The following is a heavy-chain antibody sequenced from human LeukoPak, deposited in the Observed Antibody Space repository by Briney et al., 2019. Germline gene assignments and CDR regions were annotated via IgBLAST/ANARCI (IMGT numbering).Heavy chain of an antibody. Sequence: PSETLSLTCSVSGDSVNSRNYLWGWVRQSPGKGLEWIGSIFYPDKTYYVPSLKGRVAISVATSKNQFTLQLTSVTPADTATYFCLRYFYGLGNLGEDWGQGHVVLVSS. J-gene: IGHJ4*02. V-gene: IGHV4-39*03. CDR2: IFYPDKT. CDR1: GDSVNSRNYL. D-gene: IGHD3-10*01. CDR3: LRYFYGLGNLGED.